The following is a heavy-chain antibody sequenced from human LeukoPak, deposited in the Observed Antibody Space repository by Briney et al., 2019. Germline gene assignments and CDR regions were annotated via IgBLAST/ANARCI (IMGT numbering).Heavy chain of an antibody. D-gene: IGHD5-24*01. CDR1: GFTFSSYG. J-gene: IGHJ3*02. CDR3: AKDVEMATKGVAFDI. Sequence: GGSLRLSCAASGFTFSSYGMHWVRQAPGKGLEWVSGINWNGGSTGYADSVKGRFTISRDNAKNSLYLQMNSLRAEDMALYYCAKDVEMATKGVAFDIWGQGTMVTVSS. V-gene: IGHV3-20*04. CDR2: INWNGGST.